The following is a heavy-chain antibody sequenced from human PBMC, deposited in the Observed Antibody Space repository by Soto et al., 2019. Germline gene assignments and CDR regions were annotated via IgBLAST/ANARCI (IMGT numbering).Heavy chain of an antibody. CDR3: AKDRIRTFSYYGMDV. CDR1: GFTFSSYG. CDR2: ISYDGSNK. Sequence: PGGSLRLSCAASGFTFSSYGMHWVRQAPGKGLGWVAVISYDGSNKYYADSVKGRFTISRDNSKNTLYLQMNSLRAEDTAVYYCAKDRIRTFSYYGMDVWGQGTTVTVSS. J-gene: IGHJ6*02. V-gene: IGHV3-30*18.